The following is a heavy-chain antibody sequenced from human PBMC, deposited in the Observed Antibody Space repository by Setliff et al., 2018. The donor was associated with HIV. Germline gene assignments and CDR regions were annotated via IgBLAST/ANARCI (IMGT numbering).Heavy chain of an antibody. CDR1: GGSISSYY. CDR2: IYTSGST. J-gene: IGHJ6*03. Sequence: PSETLSLTCTVSGGSISSYYWSWIRQPAGKGLEWIGNIYTSGSTNYNPSLKSRVTMSVDTSKNQFSLKLSSVTAADTAVYYCARDVPWGDYYYYMDVWGKGTTVTVSS. V-gene: IGHV4-4*07. D-gene: IGHD3-16*01. CDR3: ARDVPWGDYYYYMDV.